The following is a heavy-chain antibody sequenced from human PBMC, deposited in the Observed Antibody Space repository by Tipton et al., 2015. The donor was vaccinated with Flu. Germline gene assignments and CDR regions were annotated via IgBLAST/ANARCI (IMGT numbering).Heavy chain of an antibody. D-gene: IGHD7-27*01. Sequence: QLVQSGGGVVQLGVPLRLSCEASGFSFSDYAVHWVHRAPGKGLEWVTFIRHDGSSQYYADSVKGRFTISRDNSRNALYLQMNSQRAEDTAVDYCATLTGDDYRGQGTQVTVSS. CDR1: GFSFSDYA. J-gene: IGHJ4*02. CDR2: IRHDGSSQ. CDR3: ATLTGDDY. V-gene: IGHV3-30*02.